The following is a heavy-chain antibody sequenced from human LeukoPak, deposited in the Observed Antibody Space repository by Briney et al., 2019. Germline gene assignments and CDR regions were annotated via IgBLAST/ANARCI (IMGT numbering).Heavy chain of an antibody. J-gene: IGHJ5*02. CDR1: GYTFTSYG. Sequence: ASVKVSCKASGYTFTSYGFSWVRQAPGQGLEWMGWISAYNGNTNYAQKLQGRVTMTTATSTSTAYMELRSLRSDDTAVYYCARYLVWFGEFPAFDPWGQGTLVTVSS. D-gene: IGHD3-10*01. CDR2: ISAYNGNT. V-gene: IGHV1-18*01. CDR3: ARYLVWFGEFPAFDP.